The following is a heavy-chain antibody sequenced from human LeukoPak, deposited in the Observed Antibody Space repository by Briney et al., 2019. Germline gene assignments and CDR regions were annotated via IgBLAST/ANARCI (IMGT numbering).Heavy chain of an antibody. V-gene: IGHV3-48*04. CDR2: ISSSGSTI. CDR3: AREDYYYGMDV. CDR1: GFTFSSYS. J-gene: IGHJ6*02. Sequence: AGGSLRLSCAASGFTFSSYSMNWVRQAPGKGLEWVSYISSSGSTIYYADSVKGRFTISRDNAKNSLYLQMNSLRAEDTAVYYCAREDYYYGMDVWGQGTTVTVSS.